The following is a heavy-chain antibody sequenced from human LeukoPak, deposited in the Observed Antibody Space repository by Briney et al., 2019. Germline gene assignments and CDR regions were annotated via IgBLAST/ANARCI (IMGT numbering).Heavy chain of an antibody. D-gene: IGHD3-10*01. V-gene: IGHV4-34*01. CDR1: GGSFSGYY. Sequence: SETLSLTCAVYGGSFSGYYWSWIRQPPGKGLEWIGEINHSGSTNYNPSLKRRVTISVDTSKNQFSLKLSSVTAADTAVYYCARGRGAWFDPWGQGTLVTVSS. J-gene: IGHJ5*02. CDR3: ARGRGAWFDP. CDR2: INHSGST.